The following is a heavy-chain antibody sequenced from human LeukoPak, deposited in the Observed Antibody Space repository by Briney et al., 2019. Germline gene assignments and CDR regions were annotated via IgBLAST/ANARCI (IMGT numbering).Heavy chain of an antibody. CDR3: ARDFLLGYRSGGSCPN. CDR2: ISSSSSTI. D-gene: IGHD2-15*01. V-gene: IGHV3-48*01. Sequence: GGSLRLSCAASGFTFSSYSMTWVRQAPGKGLEWVSYISSSSSTIYYADSVKGRFTISRDNAKNSLYLQMNSLRAEDTAVYYCARDFLLGYRSGGSCPNWGQGTLVTVSS. CDR1: GFTFSSYS. J-gene: IGHJ4*02.